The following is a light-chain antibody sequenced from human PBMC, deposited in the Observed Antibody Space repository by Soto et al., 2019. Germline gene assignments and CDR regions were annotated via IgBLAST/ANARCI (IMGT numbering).Light chain of an antibody. CDR1: QSVSSN. CDR2: GAS. J-gene: IGKJ4*01. Sequence: EIVMTQSLATLSVTQGERATLSCRASQSVSSNLAWYQQKPGQAPRLLIYGASTRATGIPARFSGSGSGTEFTLTISSLQSEDFAVYYCQQYNNWPPLTFGGGTKV. CDR3: QQYNNWPPLT. V-gene: IGKV3-15*01.